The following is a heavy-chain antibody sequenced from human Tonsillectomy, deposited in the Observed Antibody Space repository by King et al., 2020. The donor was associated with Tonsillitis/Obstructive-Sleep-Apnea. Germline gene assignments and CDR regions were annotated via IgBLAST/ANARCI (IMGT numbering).Heavy chain of an antibody. J-gene: IGHJ6*03. Sequence: DVQLVESGAEVKKPGESLKISCNGSGYSFTSYWIGWVRQMPGKGLEWMGIIYPGDSETRYSPSFQGHVTISADKSISTAYLQWSSLKASDTAMYYCARHLFAGRNSYYYYHMDVWGKGTTVTVS. CDR1: GYSFTSYW. D-gene: IGHD1-14*01. CDR2: IYPGDSET. V-gene: IGHV5-51*01. CDR3: ARHLFAGRNSYYYYHMDV.